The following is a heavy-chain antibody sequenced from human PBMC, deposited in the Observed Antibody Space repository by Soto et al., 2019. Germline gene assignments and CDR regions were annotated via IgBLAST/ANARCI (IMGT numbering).Heavy chain of an antibody. D-gene: IGHD1-1*01. Sequence: QLQLQESGPGLVKPSETLSLTCTVSGGSISSSSYYWGWIRQPPGKGLEWIGSIYYSGSTYYNPSLKGRVHISVDTAKNQFSLKLSSVTAADTAVYSCAIVNWNYAFDIWGQGTMVTVSS. CDR1: GGSISSSSYY. J-gene: IGHJ3*02. V-gene: IGHV4-39*01. CDR2: IYYSGST. CDR3: AIVNWNYAFDI.